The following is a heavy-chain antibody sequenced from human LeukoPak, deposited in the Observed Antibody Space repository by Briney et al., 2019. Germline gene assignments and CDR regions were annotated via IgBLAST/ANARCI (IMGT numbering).Heavy chain of an antibody. CDR3: ARHVAVTPRSRGYGMDV. Sequence: PSETLPLTCTVSGGSISSYYWSWVRQPPGKGLEWIGYIYYSGSTNYNPSLKSRVTISVDTSKNQFSLKLSSVTAADTAVYYCARHVAVTPRSRGYGMDVWAKGPRSPSP. D-gene: IGHD2-21*02. V-gene: IGHV4-59*08. CDR2: IYYSGST. CDR1: GGSISSYY. J-gene: IGHJ6*02.